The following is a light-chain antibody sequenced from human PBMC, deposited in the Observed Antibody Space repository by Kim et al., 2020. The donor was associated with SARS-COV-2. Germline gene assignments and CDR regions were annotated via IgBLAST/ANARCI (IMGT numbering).Light chain of an antibody. CDR2: AAS. CDR1: QSISSY. Sequence: DIQMTQSPSSLSASVGDRVTITCRASQSISSYLNWYQQKPGKAPKLLIYAASSLQSGVSSRFSGSGSGTDFTLTISSLQPEDFAAYYCRQRYSTAYPFGQGTKVE. CDR3: RQRYSTAYP. J-gene: IGKJ2*01. V-gene: IGKV1-39*01.